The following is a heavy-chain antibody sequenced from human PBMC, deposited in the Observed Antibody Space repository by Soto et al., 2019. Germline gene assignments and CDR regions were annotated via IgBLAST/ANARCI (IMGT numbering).Heavy chain of an antibody. J-gene: IGHJ3*02. CDR1: GGTFSSYT. V-gene: IGHV1-69*02. CDR2: IIPILGIA. CDR3: ARARWSIVTILDAFDI. Sequence: QVQLVQSGAEVKKPGSSMKVSCKASGGTFSSYTISWVRQAPGQGLEWMGRIIPILGIANYAQKFQGRVTITADKSTSTAYMELSSLRSEDTAVYYCARARWSIVTILDAFDIWGQGTMVTVSS. D-gene: IGHD2-8*02.